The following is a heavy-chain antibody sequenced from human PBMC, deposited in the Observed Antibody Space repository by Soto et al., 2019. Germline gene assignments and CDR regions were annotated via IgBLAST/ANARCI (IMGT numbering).Heavy chain of an antibody. Sequence: QLQLQESGPGLVKPSETLSLTCTVSGGSISSSSYYWGWIRQPPGKGLEWIGSIYYSGSTYYNPSLKSRVTISVDTSKNQFSLKLSSVTAADTAVYYCARHGPKEYFDWLPEYFQHWGQGTLVTVSS. V-gene: IGHV4-39*01. J-gene: IGHJ1*01. CDR1: GGSISSSSYY. D-gene: IGHD3-9*01. CDR2: IYYSGST. CDR3: ARHGPKEYFDWLPEYFQH.